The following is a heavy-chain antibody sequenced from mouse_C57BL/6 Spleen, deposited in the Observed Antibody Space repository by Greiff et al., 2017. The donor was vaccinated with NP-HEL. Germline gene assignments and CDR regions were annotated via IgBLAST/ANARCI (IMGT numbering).Heavy chain of an antibody. D-gene: IGHD1-1*01. V-gene: IGHV1-18*01. CDR3: ARYYGSSLDY. J-gene: IGHJ2*01. CDR2: INPNNGGT. Sequence: VQLQQSGPELVKPGASVKIPCKASGYTFTDYNMDWVKQSHGKSLEWIGDINPNNGGTIYNQKFKGKATLTVDESSSTAYMELRSLTSEDTAVYYCARYYGSSLDYWGQGTTLTVSS. CDR1: GYTFTDYN.